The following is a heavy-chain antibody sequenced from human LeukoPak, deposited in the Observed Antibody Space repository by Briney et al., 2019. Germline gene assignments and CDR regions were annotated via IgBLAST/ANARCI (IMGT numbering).Heavy chain of an antibody. V-gene: IGHV3-21*01. CDR1: GFTFSGYG. CDR3: ARDEWDYYDSSGYYYYFDY. J-gene: IGHJ4*02. D-gene: IGHD3-22*01. CDR2: IGPSGSST. Sequence: GGSLRLSCAASGFTFSGYGMNWVRQAPGKGLERVSGIGPSGSSTYYADSVKGRFTISRDNAKNSLYLQMNSLRAEDTAVYYCARDEWDYYDSSGYYYYFDYWGQGTLVTVSS.